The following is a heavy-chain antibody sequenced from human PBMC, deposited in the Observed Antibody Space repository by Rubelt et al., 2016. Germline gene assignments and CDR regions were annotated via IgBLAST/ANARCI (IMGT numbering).Heavy chain of an antibody. CDR1: GFTFSCYW. Sequence: RLSCAASGFTFSCYWMSWFRQAPGKGLEWVANIKQDGSEKYYVDSVKGRFTMSRDNANNSLYLQMNSLRAEDTAVYYCARIDIVVVVAAPGAFDIWGQGTMVTVSS. CDR2: IKQDGSEK. J-gene: IGHJ3*02. V-gene: IGHV3-7*01. CDR3: ARIDIVVVVAAPGAFDI. D-gene: IGHD2-15*01.